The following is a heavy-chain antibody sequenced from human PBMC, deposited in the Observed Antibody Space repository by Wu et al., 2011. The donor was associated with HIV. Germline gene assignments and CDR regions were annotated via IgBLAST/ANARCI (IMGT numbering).Heavy chain of an antibody. CDR1: GYTFTDYY. D-gene: IGHD3-22*01. CDR2: INPNSGGT. V-gene: IGHV1-2*02. CDR3: ASCYNGWDSRAFCVY. Sequence: QVQLVQSGAEVKKPGASVKVSCKASGYTFTDYYMHWVRQAPGQGLEWVGWINPNSGGTNYAQKFQGRVTMTRDTSISAAYMELRRLRSDDTAVYYCASCYNGWDSRAFCVYWGQGTLVT. J-gene: IGHJ4*02.